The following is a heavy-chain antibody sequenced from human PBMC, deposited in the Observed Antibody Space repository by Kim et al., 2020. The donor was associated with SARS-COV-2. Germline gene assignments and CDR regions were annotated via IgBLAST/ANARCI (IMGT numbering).Heavy chain of an antibody. CDR1: GGTFSSYA. CDR3: AREEIVVVTRTFDY. J-gene: IGHJ4*02. CDR2: IIPILGIA. V-gene: IGHV1-69*04. D-gene: IGHD2-21*02. Sequence: SVKVSCKASGGTFSSYAISWVRQAPGQGLEWMGRIIPILGIANYAQKFQGRVTITADKSTSTAYMELSSLRSEDTAVYYCAREEIVVVTRTFDYWGQGTLVTVSS.